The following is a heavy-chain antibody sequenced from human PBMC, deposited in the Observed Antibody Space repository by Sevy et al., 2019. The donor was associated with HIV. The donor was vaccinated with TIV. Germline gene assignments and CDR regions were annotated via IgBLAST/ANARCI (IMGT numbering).Heavy chain of an antibody. CDR3: TRGKGAQSIFDY. V-gene: IGHV3-49*04. J-gene: IGHJ4*02. CDR2: LKSRGYGGTI. CDR1: GFTFGDYA. Sequence: GGSLRLSCTASGFTFGDYAMSWVRQAPGKGLEWVAFLKSRGYGGTIDHAASVKGRFTISRDDSKSIAYLQMNDLRTEDTAVYYCTRGKGAQSIFDYWGQGALVTVSS. D-gene: IGHD1-26*01.